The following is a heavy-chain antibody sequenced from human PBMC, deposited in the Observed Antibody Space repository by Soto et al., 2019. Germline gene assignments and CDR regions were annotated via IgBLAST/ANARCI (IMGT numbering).Heavy chain of an antibody. Sequence: SETMSLTCTVSGGSITSGDYYWGWLRQSPGKGLEWIGNIYYGETTYYNPSLKSRVTISVDTSKNHFSLKLLSVTAADTAVYYCARRYGYSFDYWGQGTLVTVSS. V-gene: IGHV4-39*02. D-gene: IGHD1-1*01. CDR3: ARRYGYSFDY. J-gene: IGHJ4*02. CDR1: GGSITSGDYY. CDR2: IYYGETT.